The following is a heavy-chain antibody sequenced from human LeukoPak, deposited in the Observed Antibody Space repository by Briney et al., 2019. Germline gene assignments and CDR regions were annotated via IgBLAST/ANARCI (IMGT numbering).Heavy chain of an antibody. J-gene: IGHJ4*02. CDR2: VSRSGGTT. D-gene: IGHD2-2*01. CDR3: AKDYQVPTAPFDY. CDR1: GFTFSDYA. V-gene: IGHV3-23*01. Sequence: GGSLRLSCGASGFTFSDYAMTWVRQAPGKGLEWVSTVSRSGGTTHYADSVKGRFTVSRDNSKNTLYLQMNSLSAEDTAVYYCAKDYQVPTAPFDYWGQGTLVTVSS.